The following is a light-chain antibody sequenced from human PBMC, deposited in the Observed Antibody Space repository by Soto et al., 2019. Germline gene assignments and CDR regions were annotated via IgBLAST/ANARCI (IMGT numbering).Light chain of an antibody. CDR2: GAS. CDR1: QRINTNY. J-gene: IGKJ5*01. Sequence: ELVWPPSPGTLSFSPVEIAHLSCISSQRINTNYLAWYQQKPGQAPRLLISGASIRATATQDRFSGSGSGTDFTLTIAGMEPADSGMYYCKKYSGSHITGGQGKRLEIK. CDR3: KKYSGSHIT. V-gene: IGKV3-20*01.